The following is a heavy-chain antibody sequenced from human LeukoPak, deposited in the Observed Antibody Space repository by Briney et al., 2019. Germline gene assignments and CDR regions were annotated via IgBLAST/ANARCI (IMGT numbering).Heavy chain of an antibody. Sequence: ASVKVSCKASGYTFTSYGISWVRQAPGQGLEWMGWISAYNGNTNYAQKLQGRVTMTTGTSTSTAYMELRSLRSDDTAVYYCAREGPGTYYYGSGSYRWFDPWGQGTLVTVSS. CDR1: GYTFTSYG. J-gene: IGHJ5*02. D-gene: IGHD3-10*01. V-gene: IGHV1-18*01. CDR2: ISAYNGNT. CDR3: AREGPGTYYYGSGSYRWFDP.